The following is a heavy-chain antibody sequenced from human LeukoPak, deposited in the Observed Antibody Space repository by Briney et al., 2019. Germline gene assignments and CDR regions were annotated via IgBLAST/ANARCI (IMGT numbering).Heavy chain of an antibody. CDR2: IYYSGST. D-gene: IGHD3-16*01. CDR3: ARGSPVGGHDY. CDR1: GFTFSSYW. V-gene: IGHV4-39*07. Sequence: GSLRLSCAASGFTFSSYWMSWIRQPPGKGLEWIGSIYYSGSTYYNPSLKSRVTISVDTSKNQFSLKLSSVTAADTAVYYCARGSPVGGHDYWGQGTLVTVSS. J-gene: IGHJ4*02.